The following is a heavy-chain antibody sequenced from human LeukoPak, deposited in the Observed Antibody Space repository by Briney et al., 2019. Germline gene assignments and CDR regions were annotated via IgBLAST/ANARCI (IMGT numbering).Heavy chain of an antibody. CDR2: IYYSGST. CDR3: AREPKQQPNFIQGYAFDI. J-gene: IGHJ3*02. V-gene: IGHV4-59*12. CDR1: GFTFSSYE. D-gene: IGHD6-13*01. Sequence: GSLRLSCAASGFTFSSYEMNWVRQAPGKGLECIGSIYYSGSTYYNPSLKSRVTISIDTSKNQFSLKLSSVTAADTAVYYCAREPKQQPNFIQGYAFDIWGQGTMVTVSS.